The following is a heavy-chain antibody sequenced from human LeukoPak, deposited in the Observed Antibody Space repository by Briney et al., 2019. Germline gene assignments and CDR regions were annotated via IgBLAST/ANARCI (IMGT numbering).Heavy chain of an antibody. CDR2: ISGSGGST. CDR3: ARDHEEYCSGGSCSRFDY. CDR1: GFTFSNYG. Sequence: GGSLRLSCAASGFTFSNYGMNWVRQAPGKGLEWVSGISGSGGSTYSADSVKGRFIISRDNSKNMLYLQMNSLRAEDTAVYYCARDHEEYCSGGSCSRFDYWGQGTLVTVSS. V-gene: IGHV3-23*01. D-gene: IGHD2-15*01. J-gene: IGHJ4*02.